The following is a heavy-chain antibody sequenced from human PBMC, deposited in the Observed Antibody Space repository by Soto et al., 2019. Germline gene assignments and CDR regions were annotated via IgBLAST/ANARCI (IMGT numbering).Heavy chain of an antibody. CDR2: IYATGTT. V-gene: IGHV4-4*07. Sequence: SETLSLTCTVSGASISCFYWSGIRKSAGKGLEWIGRIYATGTTDYNPSLKSRVMMSVDTSKKQISLKLRSVTAADTAVYYCVRDGTKTLRDWFDPWGQGISVTVSS. CDR3: VRDGTKTLRDWFDP. CDR1: GASISCFY. J-gene: IGHJ5*02. D-gene: IGHD1-1*01.